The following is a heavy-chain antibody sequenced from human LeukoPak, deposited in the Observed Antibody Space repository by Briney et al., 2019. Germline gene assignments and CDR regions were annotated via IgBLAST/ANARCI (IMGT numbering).Heavy chain of an antibody. V-gene: IGHV4-4*07. CDR3: TKEPAP. CDR2: LFSDGGA. J-gene: IGHJ5*02. Sequence: SETLSLTCTVSGGSISGYYWSWIRQPAGEGLEWIGRLFSDGGATYNPSLKSRVTMSVDTSENQFSLKLTSVTAADTAVYYCTKEPAPWGQGTLVTVSS. CDR1: GGSISGYY.